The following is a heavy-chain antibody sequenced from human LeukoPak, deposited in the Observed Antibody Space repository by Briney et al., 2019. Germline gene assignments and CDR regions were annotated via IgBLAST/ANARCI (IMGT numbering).Heavy chain of an antibody. V-gene: IGHV4-59*01. J-gene: IGHJ3*02. CDR2: IYNFGSA. Sequence: PAETLSLTCTVSGGSISSYYWSWIRQPPGKGLEWLGYIYNFGSASYNPSLKSRITISVDTPKKQFSLKLTSVTAADMAVYYCARDDDYGDAFDIWGQGTMVTVSS. CDR1: GGSISSYY. D-gene: IGHD4-17*01. CDR3: ARDDDYGDAFDI.